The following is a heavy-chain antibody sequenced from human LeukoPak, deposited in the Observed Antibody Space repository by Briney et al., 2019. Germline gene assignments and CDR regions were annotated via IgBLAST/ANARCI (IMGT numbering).Heavy chain of an antibody. J-gene: IGHJ5*02. Sequence: ASVKVSCKASGGTFSSYAISWVRQAPGQGLEWMGGIIPIFGTANYAQKFQGRVTITADESTSTAYMELSSLRSEDTAVYYCARADIVPDWFDPWGQGTLVTASS. CDR3: ARADIVPDWFDP. CDR2: IIPIFGTA. CDR1: GGTFSSYA. D-gene: IGHD2-15*01. V-gene: IGHV1-69*13.